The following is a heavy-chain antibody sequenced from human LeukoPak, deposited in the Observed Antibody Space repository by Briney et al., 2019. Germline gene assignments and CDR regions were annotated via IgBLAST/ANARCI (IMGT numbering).Heavy chain of an antibody. V-gene: IGHV4-39*01. D-gene: IGHD6-6*01. J-gene: IGHJ5*02. Sequence: SETLSLTCTVSGGSIRSSYYYWGWLRQPPGTGLEWIGSIYDSGSTYYNPSLKSRVTISVDTSKNQFSLKLNSVTAADTAVYYCARGNSAARWFDPWGQGTPVTVSS. CDR1: GGSIRSSYYY. CDR3: ARGNSAARWFDP. CDR2: IYDSGST.